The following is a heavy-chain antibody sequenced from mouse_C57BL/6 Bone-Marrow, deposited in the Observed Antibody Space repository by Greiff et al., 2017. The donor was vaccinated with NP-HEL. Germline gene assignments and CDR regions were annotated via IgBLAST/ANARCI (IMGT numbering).Heavy chain of an antibody. Sequence: QVQLKESGPGLVQPSQSLSITCTVSGFSLTSYGVHWVRQSPGKGLEWLGVIWSGGSTDYNAAFISRLSISKDNSKSQVFFKMNSLQADDTAIYYCAIYGYDRGYYFDYWGQGTTLTVSS. CDR2: IWSGGST. J-gene: IGHJ2*01. V-gene: IGHV2-2*01. D-gene: IGHD2-2*01. CDR3: AIYGYDRGYYFDY. CDR1: GFSLTSYG.